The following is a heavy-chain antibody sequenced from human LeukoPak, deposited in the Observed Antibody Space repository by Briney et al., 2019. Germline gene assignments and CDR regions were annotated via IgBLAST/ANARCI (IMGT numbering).Heavy chain of an antibody. Sequence: GGSLRLSCATSGFTFSRDWMGWVRQAPGKGLVWVSRISDDGSITTYADSVQGGFTISRDNAQSTVSLQMNSLRVEDTAVYFCVRRYYEYNVYDRHFDFWGQGTLVTVSS. J-gene: IGHJ4*02. D-gene: IGHD5/OR15-5a*01. CDR2: ISDDGSIT. CDR3: VRRYYEYNVYDRHFDF. CDR1: GFTFSRDW. V-gene: IGHV3-74*03.